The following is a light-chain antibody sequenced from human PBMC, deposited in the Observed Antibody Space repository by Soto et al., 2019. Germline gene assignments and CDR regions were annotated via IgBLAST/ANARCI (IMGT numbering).Light chain of an antibody. V-gene: IGKV3-15*01. CDR3: QQYNNWPLT. CDR1: QSVSSN. Sequence: EIVMTQSPATLSVSPGERATLSCRASQSVSSNLAWYQHKPGQAPRLLMFGASTRATGIPARFSGSGSGTEFTLTISSLQSEDFAVYYCQQYNNWPLTFGGGTKVEIK. J-gene: IGKJ4*01. CDR2: GAS.